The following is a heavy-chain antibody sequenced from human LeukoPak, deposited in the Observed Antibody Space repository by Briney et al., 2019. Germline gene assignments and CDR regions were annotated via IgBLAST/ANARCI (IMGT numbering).Heavy chain of an antibody. V-gene: IGHV3-23*01. CDR3: AKGGLTTPLHY. CDR2: VSGDGART. J-gene: IGHJ4*02. D-gene: IGHD1-14*01. CDR1: AFPFSTYV. Sequence: GGSLRLSCAASAFPFSTYVMSWVRQAPGGGLEWISSVSGDGARTYYTNSVKGRFTIFRDNPKNTLFLQVNSLRVEDTAVYYCAKGGLTTPLHYWGQGTLVTVSS.